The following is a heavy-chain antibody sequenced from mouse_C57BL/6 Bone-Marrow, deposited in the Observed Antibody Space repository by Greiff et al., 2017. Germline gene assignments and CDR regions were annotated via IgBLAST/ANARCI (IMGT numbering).Heavy chain of an antibody. D-gene: IGHD2-3*01. J-gene: IGHJ3*01. V-gene: IGHV1-26*01. Sequence: EVQLQQSGPELVKPGASVKISCKASGYTFTDYYMNWVKQSHGKSLEWIGDINPNNGGTSYNQKFKGKDTLTVDKSSSTAYMELRSLTSEDSAVYYCASEGYYPPWFAYWGQGTLVTVSA. CDR3: ASEGYYPPWFAY. CDR2: INPNNGGT. CDR1: GYTFTDYY.